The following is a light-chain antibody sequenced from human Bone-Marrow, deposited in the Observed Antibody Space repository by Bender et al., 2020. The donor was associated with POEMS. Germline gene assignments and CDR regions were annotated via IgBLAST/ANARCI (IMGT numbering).Light chain of an antibody. J-gene: IGLJ1*01. CDR3: SSYAGSNTPYV. Sequence: LTQPHSVSESPGQSVTISCTGTSSDVGSYNFVSWYQHRPGKAPKLIIYEVNKRPSGVPDRFSGSKSGNTASLTVSGLQAEDEADYYCSSYAGSNTPYVFGTGTRVTVL. CDR2: EVN. V-gene: IGLV2-8*01. CDR1: SSDVGSYNF.